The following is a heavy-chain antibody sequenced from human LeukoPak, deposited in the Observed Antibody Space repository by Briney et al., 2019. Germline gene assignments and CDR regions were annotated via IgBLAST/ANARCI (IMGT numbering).Heavy chain of an antibody. D-gene: IGHD6-13*01. J-gene: IGHJ4*02. Sequence: GGSLRLSCAASGLTFSSYSMNWVRQAPGKGLEWVSYISSSSSTIYYADSVKGRFTISRDNAKNSLYLQMNSLRAEDTAVYYCARDQRVSSWYRWGFDYWGQGTLVTVSS. CDR2: ISSSSSTI. V-gene: IGHV3-48*04. CDR3: ARDQRVSSWYRWGFDY. CDR1: GLTFSSYS.